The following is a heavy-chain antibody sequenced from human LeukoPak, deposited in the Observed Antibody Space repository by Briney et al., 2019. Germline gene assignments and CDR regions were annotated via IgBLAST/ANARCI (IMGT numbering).Heavy chain of an antibody. CDR2: ISWNSGSI. Sequence: PGRSLRLSCAASGFTFDDYAMHWVRQAPGKGLEWVSGISWNSGSIGYADSVKGRFTISRDNAKNSLYLQMNSLRAEDTALYYCAKDPGSGSYLWEGFDYWGQGTLVTVSS. V-gene: IGHV3-9*01. CDR1: GFTFDDYA. CDR3: AKDPGSGSYLWEGFDY. J-gene: IGHJ4*02. D-gene: IGHD1-26*01.